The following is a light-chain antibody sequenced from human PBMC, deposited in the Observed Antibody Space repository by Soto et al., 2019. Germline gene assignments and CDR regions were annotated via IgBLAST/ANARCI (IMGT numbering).Light chain of an antibody. J-gene: IGLJ1*01. CDR1: ISNIGAGYD. V-gene: IGLV1-40*01. CDR2: GNS. Sequence: QSVLTQPPSLSGAPGQGVTISCTGSISNIGAGYDVHWYQQLPGTAPKLLIYGNSNRPSGVSDRFSGSKSGTSASLAITGLQAEDEADYYCQSYDSSLSGYVFGTGTKVTVL. CDR3: QSYDSSLSGYV.